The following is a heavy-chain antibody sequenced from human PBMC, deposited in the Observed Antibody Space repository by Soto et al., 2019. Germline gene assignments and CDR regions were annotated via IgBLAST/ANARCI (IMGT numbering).Heavy chain of an antibody. CDR3: ATYDSSGNFDY. Sequence: PSETLSLTCTVSGPSISSSTYYWGWIRQPPGKGLEWIGSVYYSENTYYNPSLKSRVTISVDTSKNHFSLKLTSVTAADTAVYYCATYDSSGNFDYWGQGTLVTVSS. CDR1: GPSISSSTYY. CDR2: VYYSENT. V-gene: IGHV4-39*07. D-gene: IGHD3-22*01. J-gene: IGHJ4*02.